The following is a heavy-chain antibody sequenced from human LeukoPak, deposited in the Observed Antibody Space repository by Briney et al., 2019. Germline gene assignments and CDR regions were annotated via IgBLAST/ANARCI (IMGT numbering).Heavy chain of an antibody. J-gene: IGHJ3*02. V-gene: IGHV3-21*01. Sequence: KSGGSLRLSCAASGFTFSSYSMNWVRQAPGKGLEWVSTISSSSSYIYYAGSVKGRFTISRDNAKNSLYLQMNSLRAEDTAVYYCAREEQLWLKAFDIWGQGTMVTVSS. CDR1: GFTFSSYS. CDR2: ISSSSSYI. D-gene: IGHD5-18*01. CDR3: AREEQLWLKAFDI.